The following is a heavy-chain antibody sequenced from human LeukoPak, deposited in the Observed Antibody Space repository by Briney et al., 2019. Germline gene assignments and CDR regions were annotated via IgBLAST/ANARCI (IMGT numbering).Heavy chain of an antibody. Sequence: SETLSLTCTVSGGSISSGSYYWSWIRQPAGKGLEWIGRIYTSGSTNYNPSLKSRVTISVDTSKNQFSLKLSSVTAADTAVYYCARDIAAAGTPENWFDPWGQGTLVTVSS. CDR1: GGSISSGSYY. V-gene: IGHV4-61*02. J-gene: IGHJ5*02. D-gene: IGHD6-13*01. CDR3: ARDIAAAGTPENWFDP. CDR2: IYTSGST.